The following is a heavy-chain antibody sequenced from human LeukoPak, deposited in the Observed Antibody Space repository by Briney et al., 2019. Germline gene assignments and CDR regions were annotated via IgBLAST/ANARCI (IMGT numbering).Heavy chain of an antibody. Sequence: GSSVKVSCKCSGGTFSSYAISWVRQAQGQGLELQGGIIPIFGTANYAQKLQGRVTITTDESTSTAYMELSSLRSEDTAVYYCASALGDYGDYFDYWGQGTLVTVSS. CDR2: IIPIFGTA. J-gene: IGHJ4*02. CDR1: GGTFSSYA. V-gene: IGHV1-69*05. D-gene: IGHD4-17*01. CDR3: ASALGDYGDYFDY.